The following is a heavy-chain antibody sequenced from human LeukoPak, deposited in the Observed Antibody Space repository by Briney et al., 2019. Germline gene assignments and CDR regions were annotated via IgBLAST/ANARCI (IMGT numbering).Heavy chain of an antibody. CDR2: IYYSGST. D-gene: IGHD4-17*01. CDR1: GGSISSSSYY. V-gene: IGHV4-39*01. CDR3: ARHYGDYYFDY. Sequence: PSETLSLTCTVSGGSISSSSYYWGWIRQPPGKGLEWIGSIYYSGSTNYNPSLKSRVTISVDTSKNQFSLKLSSVTAADTAVYYCARHYGDYYFDYWGQGTLVTVSS. J-gene: IGHJ4*02.